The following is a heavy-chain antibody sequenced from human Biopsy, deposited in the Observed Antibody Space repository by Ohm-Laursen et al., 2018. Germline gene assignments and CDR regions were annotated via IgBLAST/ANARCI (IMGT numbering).Heavy chain of an antibody. CDR3: ARVEAGTYDALDI. D-gene: IGHD1-26*01. Sequence: SETLSLTCSFSGGSMTGYEWSWIRLAPGTGLEWIGYIYYSGGTKYNPSLASRVTFSVDMSKSQFSLKLYSVTAADTAVYYCARVEAGTYDALDIWGQGTLVAVSA. CDR1: GGSMTGYE. V-gene: IGHV4-59*01. J-gene: IGHJ3*02. CDR2: IYYSGGT.